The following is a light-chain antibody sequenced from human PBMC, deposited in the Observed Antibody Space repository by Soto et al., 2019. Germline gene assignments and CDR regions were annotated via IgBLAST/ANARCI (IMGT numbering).Light chain of an antibody. V-gene: IGLV2-23*02. CDR3: CAYATPRL. Sequence: QSALTQPASVSGSPGQSSTISCTGTRSDVGSYNLISWYQQHPGKAPKLIIYEVSERPSGVSHCFSGSKTGNTASLTSSGLQAEDEADYYCCAYATPRLFGGGTQLTVL. CDR2: EVS. CDR1: RSDVGSYNL. J-gene: IGLJ2*01.